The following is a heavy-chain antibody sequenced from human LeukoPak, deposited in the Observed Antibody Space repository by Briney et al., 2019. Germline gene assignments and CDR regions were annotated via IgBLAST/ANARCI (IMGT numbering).Heavy chain of an antibody. CDR3: AKDLRYSGSLRAMDY. D-gene: IGHD1-26*01. Sequence: GGSLRLSCAASGFTFSSYAMTWVRQAPGKGLEWVSGISGSAGSTYYADSVKGRFTISRDNSKSTLSLQMNSLGAEDTAVYYCAKDLRYSGSLRAMDYWGQGTVVTVSS. CDR2: ISGSAGST. CDR1: GFTFSSYA. V-gene: IGHV3-23*01. J-gene: IGHJ4*02.